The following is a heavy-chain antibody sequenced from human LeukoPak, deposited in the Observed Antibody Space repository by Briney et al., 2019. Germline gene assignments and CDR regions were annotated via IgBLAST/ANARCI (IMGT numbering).Heavy chain of an antibody. Sequence: ASVKVSCKASGYTFTGYYMHWVRQAPGQGLEWMGWINPNSGGTNYAQKFQGRVTMTRDTSISTAYMELSRLRSDDTAAYYCARPLRYCSSTSCYFVGAFDIWGQGTMVTVSS. CDR2: INPNSGGT. V-gene: IGHV1-2*02. CDR1: GYTFTGYY. J-gene: IGHJ3*02. CDR3: ARPLRYCSSTSCYFVGAFDI. D-gene: IGHD2-2*01.